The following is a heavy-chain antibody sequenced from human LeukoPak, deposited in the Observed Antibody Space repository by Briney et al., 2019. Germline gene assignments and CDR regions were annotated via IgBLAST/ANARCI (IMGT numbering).Heavy chain of an antibody. V-gene: IGHV4-31*03. CDR3: ARWTTCGGDCHILDY. Sequence: PSETLSLTCSVSGASISSGTYYWAWIRQYPGKGLEWIGFIYYSGSTYYNPSLKSRLTMSIDTSKNQLSLKLSSVTAADTAVYYCARWTTCGGDCHILDYWGQGILVTVSS. J-gene: IGHJ4*02. D-gene: IGHD2-21*02. CDR2: IYYSGST. CDR1: GASISSGTYY.